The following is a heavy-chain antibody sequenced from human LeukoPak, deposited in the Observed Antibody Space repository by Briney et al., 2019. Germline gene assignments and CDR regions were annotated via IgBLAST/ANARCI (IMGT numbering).Heavy chain of an antibody. CDR1: GGSISSYY. CDR2: IYTSGST. CDR3: ARDAGVLYYYDSSGYYTDPAFDY. Sequence: PSETLSLTCTVSGGSISSYYWSWIRQPAGKGLEWIGRIYTSGSTNYNPSLKSRVTMSVDTSKNQFSLKLSSVTAADRAMYYCARDAGVLYYYDSSGYYTDPAFDYWGQGTLVTVSS. V-gene: IGHV4-4*07. D-gene: IGHD3-22*01. J-gene: IGHJ4*02.